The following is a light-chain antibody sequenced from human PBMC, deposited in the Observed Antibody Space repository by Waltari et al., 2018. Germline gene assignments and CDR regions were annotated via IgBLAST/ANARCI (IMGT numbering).Light chain of an antibody. V-gene: IGKV4-1*01. CDR2: WAS. CDR3: QQYYNTPLT. Sequence: DIVMTQSPESLAVSLGERATISCKTSESVLYSSHNKNHLAWYQQKPVQPPRLLLYWASTRESGVPDRFIGSGSETDFTLTVTSLQAEDVAVYYCQQYYNTPLTFGGGTKVEVK. CDR1: ESVLYSSHNKNH. J-gene: IGKJ4*01.